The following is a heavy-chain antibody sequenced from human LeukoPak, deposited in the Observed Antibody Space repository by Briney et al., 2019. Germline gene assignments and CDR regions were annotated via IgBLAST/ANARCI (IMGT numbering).Heavy chain of an antibody. J-gene: IGHJ4*02. CDR3: AKDWASGNYFDY. CDR2: ISGDGSI. Sequence: GGSLRLSCAASGFTLSSYAMSGVRQAPGKGLEWVSAISGDGSIFYADSVKGRFTISRDNSKNTLYLQMNSLRAEDTAVYYCAKDWASGNYFDYWGQGTLVTVSS. V-gene: IGHV3-23*01. D-gene: IGHD1-14*01. CDR1: GFTLSSYA.